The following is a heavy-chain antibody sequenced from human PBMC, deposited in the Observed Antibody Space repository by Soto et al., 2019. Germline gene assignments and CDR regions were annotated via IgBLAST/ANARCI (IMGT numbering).Heavy chain of an antibody. CDR1: GFTFSSNA. Sequence: GGSLRLSCAASGFTFSSNAMSWVRQAPGKGLEWVSAISGSGGSTYYADSVKGRFTISRDNSKNTLYLQMNSLRAEDTAVYYCAKRSGIAAAGTHFDYWGQGTLLTVSS. CDR3: AKRSGIAAAGTHFDY. CDR2: ISGSGGST. J-gene: IGHJ4*02. D-gene: IGHD6-13*01. V-gene: IGHV3-23*01.